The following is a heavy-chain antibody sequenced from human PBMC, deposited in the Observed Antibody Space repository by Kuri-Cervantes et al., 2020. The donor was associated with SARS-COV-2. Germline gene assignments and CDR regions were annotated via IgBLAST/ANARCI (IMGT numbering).Heavy chain of an antibody. CDR2: ISSKGGST. Sequence: GESLKISCAACGFTFSSYAMHWVRRAPGKGLEYVSVISSKGGSTYDADSVKGRFTISRDNSKNTLYLQMNSLRAEDTAVYYCAKDQHGIVVVVAAIDYWGQGALVTVSS. CDR3: AKDQHGIVVVVAAIDY. V-gene: IGHV3-64*04. D-gene: IGHD2-15*01. CDR1: GFTFSSYA. J-gene: IGHJ4*02.